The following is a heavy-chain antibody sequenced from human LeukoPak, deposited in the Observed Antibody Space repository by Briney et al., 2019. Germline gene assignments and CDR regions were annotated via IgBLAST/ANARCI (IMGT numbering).Heavy chain of an antibody. CDR3: AIPGTIFGVVNDY. CDR1: GYTFTSYD. J-gene: IGHJ4*02. V-gene: IGHV1-8*01. Sequence: ASVKVSCKASGYTFTSYDTNWVRQATGQGLEWMGWMNPNSGNTGYAQKFQGRVTMTRNTSISTAYMELSSLRSEDTAVYYCAIPGTIFGVVNDYWGQGTLVTVSS. CDR2: MNPNSGNT. D-gene: IGHD3-3*01.